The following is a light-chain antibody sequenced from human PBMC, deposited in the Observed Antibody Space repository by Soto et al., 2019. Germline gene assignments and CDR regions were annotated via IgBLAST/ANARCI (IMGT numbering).Light chain of an antibody. CDR2: DAS. Sequence: EIVMTQSPATLSVSPGERATLSCRASQSVSSNLAWYQQKPGQAPRLLIYDASTRATGIPARFSGSGSGTEFTLIISSLQSEDFAVYYCQQYNNWPVTFGPATKVDIK. J-gene: IGKJ3*01. CDR3: QQYNNWPVT. CDR1: QSVSSN. V-gene: IGKV3-15*01.